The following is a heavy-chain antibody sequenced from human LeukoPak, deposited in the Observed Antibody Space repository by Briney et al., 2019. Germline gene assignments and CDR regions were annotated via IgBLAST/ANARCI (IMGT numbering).Heavy chain of an antibody. Sequence: PGGSLRLSCAASGFTFSSYGMHWVRQASGKGLEWVAFIRYDGSNKYYADSVKGRFTISRDNSKNTLYLQMNSLRAEDTAVYYCAKEYCSSTSCYTSGPHLRSFDYWGRGTLVTVSS. CDR1: GFTFSSYG. CDR3: AKEYCSSTSCYTSGPHLRSFDY. CDR2: IRYDGSNK. J-gene: IGHJ4*02. D-gene: IGHD2-2*02. V-gene: IGHV3-30*02.